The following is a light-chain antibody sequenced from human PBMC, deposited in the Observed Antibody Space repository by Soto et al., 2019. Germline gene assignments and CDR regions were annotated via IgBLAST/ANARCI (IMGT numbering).Light chain of an antibody. CDR1: RSNFGAGYD. CDR3: KSYDSNLRGSGV. J-gene: IGLJ2*01. CDR2: GNT. Sequence: QTVVTQPPSVSGAPGQRVTISCTGSRSNFGAGYDVNWYQQLPGTAPKLLIFGNTNRPSGVTDRFSGSKSGTSASLAITGLQAEDEVKYYCKSYDSNLRGSGVVGGGTKLTAL. V-gene: IGLV1-40*01.